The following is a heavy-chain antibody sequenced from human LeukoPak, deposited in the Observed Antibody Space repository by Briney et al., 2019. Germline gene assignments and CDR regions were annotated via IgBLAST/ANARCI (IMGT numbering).Heavy chain of an antibody. D-gene: IGHD3-22*01. CDR2: ISSSSSYI. Sequence: GGSLRLSCAASGFTFSSYSMNWVRQAPGKGLEWVSSISSSSSYIYYADSVKGRFTISRDNAKNSLYLQMNSLRAEGTAVYYCAREAAMIDDYWGQGTLVTVSS. V-gene: IGHV3-21*01. CDR1: GFTFSSYS. J-gene: IGHJ4*02. CDR3: AREAAMIDDY.